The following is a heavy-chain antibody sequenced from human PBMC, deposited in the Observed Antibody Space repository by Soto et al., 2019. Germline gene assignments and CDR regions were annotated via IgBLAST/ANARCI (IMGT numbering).Heavy chain of an antibody. CDR1: GFTFSDQY. CDR2: TRNKANSYTT. V-gene: IGHV3-72*01. Sequence: XESLRLSCAASGFTFSDQYMDWVRQAPGKGLEWVGRTRNKANSYTTEYAASVKGRFTISRDDSKNSLYLQMNSLKTEDTAVYYCARVDLTIFGVSLDYWGQGTLVTVSS. D-gene: IGHD3-3*01. J-gene: IGHJ4*02. CDR3: ARVDLTIFGVSLDY.